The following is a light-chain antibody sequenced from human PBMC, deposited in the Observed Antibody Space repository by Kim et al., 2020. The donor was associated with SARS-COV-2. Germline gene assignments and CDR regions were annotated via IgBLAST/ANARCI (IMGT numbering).Light chain of an antibody. CDR3: QQYHDWPPYT. CDR2: DAS. CDR1: QSVSSH. Sequence: EIVMTQSPATLSVSLGERAALSCRASQSVSSHLAWYQLKPGQAPRLLIYDASTRATGIPARFSGSGSGTEFTLTINSLQSEDFAVYYCQQYHDWPPYTFGQGTKLEI. J-gene: IGKJ2*01. V-gene: IGKV3-15*01.